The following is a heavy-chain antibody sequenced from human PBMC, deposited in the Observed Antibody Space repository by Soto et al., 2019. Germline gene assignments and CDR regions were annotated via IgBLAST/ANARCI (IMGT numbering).Heavy chain of an antibody. V-gene: IGHV3-74*01. Sequence: QPGGSLRLSCSASGFTFSSYWMHSVRQAPGKGLVWVSRINSDGSSTSYADSVKGRFTISRDNAKNTLYLQMNSLRAEDTAVYYCAREGCGDGSTSCYRREYYMDVWGKGTTVTVSS. CDR2: INSDGSST. J-gene: IGHJ6*03. CDR1: GFTFSSYW. CDR3: AREGCGDGSTSCYRREYYMDV. D-gene: IGHD2-2*02.